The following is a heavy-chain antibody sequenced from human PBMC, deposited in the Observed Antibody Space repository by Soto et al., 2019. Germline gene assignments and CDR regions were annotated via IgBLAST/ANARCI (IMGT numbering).Heavy chain of an antibody. J-gene: IGHJ4*02. D-gene: IGHD5-12*01. CDR2: MNPNSGNT. CDR3: AIRFFNEYSGYDYGLDY. CDR1: GYTFTSYD. V-gene: IGHV1-8*01. Sequence: ASVKVSCKASGYTFTSYDINWVRQATGQGLEWMGWMNPNSGNTGYAQKFQGRVTMTRNTSISTAYMELSSLRSEDTAVYYCAIRFFNEYSGYDYGLDYWGQGTLVTVSS.